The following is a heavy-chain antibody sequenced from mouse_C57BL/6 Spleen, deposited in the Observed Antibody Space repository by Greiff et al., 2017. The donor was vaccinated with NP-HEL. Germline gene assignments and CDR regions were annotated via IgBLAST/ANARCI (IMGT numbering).Heavy chain of an antibody. J-gene: IGHJ4*01. Sequence: VQLQESGPGLVAPSQSLSITCTVSGFSLTSYGVDWVRQPPGKGLEWLGVIWGGGSTNYNSALMSSLSNSKDNSKSQVVIKMNSLQTDDTGMYYGAKDGVTTVVATDYAMDGWGQGTTVTVSS. CDR3: AKDGVTTVVATDYAMDG. D-gene: IGHD1-1*01. V-gene: IGHV2-9*01. CDR2: IWGGGST. CDR1: GFSLTSYG.